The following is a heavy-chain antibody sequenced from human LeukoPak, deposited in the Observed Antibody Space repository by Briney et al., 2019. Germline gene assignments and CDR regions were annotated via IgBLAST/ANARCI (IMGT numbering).Heavy chain of an antibody. CDR1: GFTVSSNY. CDR2: IYSGGST. J-gene: IGHJ3*02. V-gene: IGHV3-66*02. D-gene: IGHD3-3*01. CDR3: ARESLASFWSGHRNDAFDI. Sequence: PGGSLRLSCAASGFTVSSNYMSWVRQAPGKGLEWVSVIYSGGSTYYADSVKGRFTISRDNSKNTLYLQMNSLRAEDTAVYYCARESLASFWSGHRNDAFDIWGQGTMVTVSS.